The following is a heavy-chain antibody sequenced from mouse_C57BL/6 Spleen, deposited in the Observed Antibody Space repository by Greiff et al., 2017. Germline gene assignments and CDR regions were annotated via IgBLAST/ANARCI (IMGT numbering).Heavy chain of an antibody. CDR1: GYTFTSYW. V-gene: IGHV1-55*01. D-gene: IGHD2-3*01. Sequence: QVHVKQPGAELVKPGASVKMSCKASGYTFTSYWITWVKQRPGQGLEWIGDIYPGSGSTNYNEKFKSKATLTVDTSSSTAYMQLSSLTSEDSAVYYCARSGGYFPFDYWGQGTTLTVSS. CDR2: IYPGSGST. CDR3: ARSGGYFPFDY. J-gene: IGHJ2*01.